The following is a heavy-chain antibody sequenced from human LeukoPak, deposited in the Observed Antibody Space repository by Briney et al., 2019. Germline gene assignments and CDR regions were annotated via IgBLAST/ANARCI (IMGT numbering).Heavy chain of an antibody. CDR2: ISAYNGNT. CDR3: AKLAAAGTAHYYFDY. V-gene: IGHV1-18*01. D-gene: IGHD6-13*01. CDR1: GYTLTSYG. Sequence: ASVKVSCKASGYTLTSYGISWVRQAPGQGLEWMGWISAYNGNTNYAQKLQGRVTMTTDTSTSTAYMELRSLRSDDTAVYYCAKLAAAGTAHYYFDYWGQGTLVSVSS. J-gene: IGHJ4*02.